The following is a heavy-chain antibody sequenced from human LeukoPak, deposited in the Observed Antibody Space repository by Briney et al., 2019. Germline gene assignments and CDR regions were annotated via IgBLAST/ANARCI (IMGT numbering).Heavy chain of an antibody. CDR2: IYYSGST. Sequence: SETLSLTCTVSGGSISSHYWSWIRQPPGKGLEWIGYIYYSGSTNYNPSLKSRVTISVDTSKNQFSLKLSSVTAADTAVYYCAREKRDYSGNYRIDYWGQGTLVTVSS. J-gene: IGHJ4*02. V-gene: IGHV4-59*11. D-gene: IGHD4-23*01. CDR1: GGSISSHY. CDR3: AREKRDYSGNYRIDY.